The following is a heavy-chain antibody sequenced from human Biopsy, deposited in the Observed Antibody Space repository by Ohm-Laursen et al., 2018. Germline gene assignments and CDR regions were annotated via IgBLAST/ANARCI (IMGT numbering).Heavy chain of an antibody. V-gene: IGHV4-34*01. Sequence: TLFLTWVVYGESFNGYYWSWIRQTPGKGLEWIGEINHSGRTNYNPSLKSRVTISVDTSKNQFSLKVRSVTAADTAVYYCVRGVDYYDPYHYYALDVWGQGTTVTVSS. D-gene: IGHD3-22*01. CDR3: VRGVDYYDPYHYYALDV. J-gene: IGHJ6*02. CDR2: INHSGRT. CDR1: GESFNGYY.